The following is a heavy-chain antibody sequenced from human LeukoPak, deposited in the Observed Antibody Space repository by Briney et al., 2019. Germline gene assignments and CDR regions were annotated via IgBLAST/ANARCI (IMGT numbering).Heavy chain of an antibody. D-gene: IGHD3-3*01. CDR1: GGSISSHF. CDR2: IYHSGGT. V-gene: IGHV4-59*11. J-gene: IGHJ6*03. CDR3: ARDGSTIFGVVTIGNYYYYMDV. Sequence: PSETLSLTCTVSGGSISSHFWSWIRQPPGKGLEWIGYIYHSGGTNYNPSLKSRVTISVDTSKTQFSLKLSSVTAADTAVYYCARDGSTIFGVVTIGNYYYYMDVWGKGTTVTVSS.